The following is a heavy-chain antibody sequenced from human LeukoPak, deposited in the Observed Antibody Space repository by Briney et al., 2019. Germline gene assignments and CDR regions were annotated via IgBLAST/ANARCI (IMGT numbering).Heavy chain of an antibody. J-gene: IGHJ5*01. CDR1: GSKLSNLW. V-gene: IGHV3-7*04. CDR2: IKQDGSEI. Sequence: GGSLRLSCEVSGSKLSNLWMSWFRQAPGKGLEWVANIKQDGSEIGYVDSVKSRFIISRDNAKNSSFLLMNNLRGDDTAVYYCAGDGGWLTDSWGQGTLVTVSS. CDR3: AGDGGWLTDS. D-gene: IGHD6-19*01.